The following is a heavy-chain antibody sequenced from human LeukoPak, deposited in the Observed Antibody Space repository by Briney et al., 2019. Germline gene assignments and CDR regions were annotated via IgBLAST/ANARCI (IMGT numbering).Heavy chain of an antibody. CDR2: IYCSGST. J-gene: IGHJ4*02. CDR1: GGSISSSSYY. Sequence: SETLSLTCTVSGGSISSSSYYWGWIRQPPGKGLEWIGSIYCSGSTYYNPSLKSRVTISVDTSKNQFSLKLSSVTAADTAVYYCARLVVPAAMSPKGLYYFDYWGQGTLVTVSS. V-gene: IGHV4-39*01. CDR3: ARLVVPAAMSPKGLYYFDY. D-gene: IGHD2-2*01.